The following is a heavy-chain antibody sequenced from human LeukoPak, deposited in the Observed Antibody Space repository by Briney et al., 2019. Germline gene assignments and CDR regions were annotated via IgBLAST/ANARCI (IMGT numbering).Heavy chain of an antibody. CDR2: IYLGESDT. CDR1: GYSFTSYW. V-gene: IGHV5-51*01. Sequence: GESLKISCKGSGYSFTSYWIGWVRQMPGKGLEWMGIIYLGESDTRYSPSFQGQVIISADKSISTACLQWSSLKASDTAMYYCARVMDIVVVVAAREKGWFDPWGQGTLVTVSS. CDR3: ARVMDIVVVVAAREKGWFDP. D-gene: IGHD2-15*01. J-gene: IGHJ5*02.